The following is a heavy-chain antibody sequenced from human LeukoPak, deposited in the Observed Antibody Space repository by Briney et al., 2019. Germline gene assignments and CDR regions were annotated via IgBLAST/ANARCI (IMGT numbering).Heavy chain of an antibody. J-gene: IGHJ5*02. Sequence: PGGSLRLSCAASGFTFSSYWMHWVRHAPEKGLVWVSRINSDGSSTSYADSVKGRFTISRDNAKNTLYLQMNSLRAEDTAVYYCARGVVPAAINWFDPWGQGTLVTVSS. V-gene: IGHV3-74*01. D-gene: IGHD2-2*01. CDR2: INSDGSST. CDR3: ARGVVPAAINWFDP. CDR1: GFTFSSYW.